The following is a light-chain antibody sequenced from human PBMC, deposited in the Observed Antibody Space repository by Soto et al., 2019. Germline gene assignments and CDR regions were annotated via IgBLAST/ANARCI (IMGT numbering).Light chain of an antibody. CDR1: QGISDY. J-gene: IGKJ4*01. Sequence: DIQMTQSPSSLSASVGDRVTVTCRASQGISDYLAWYQQKPGKVPKLLIYATSTLQSGVPSRFSGSGSGTDFTLTISSLQTEDVATYYCKNYNTAPLTLGGGTKVDIK. CDR2: ATS. CDR3: KNYNTAPLT. V-gene: IGKV1-27*01.